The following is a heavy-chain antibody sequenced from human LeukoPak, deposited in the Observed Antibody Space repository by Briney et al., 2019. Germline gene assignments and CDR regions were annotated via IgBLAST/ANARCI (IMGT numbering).Heavy chain of an antibody. CDR2: IYYSGST. D-gene: IGHD3-16*02. V-gene: IGHV4-39*02. Sequence: SETLSLTCTVSGGSISSSSYYWGWIRQPPGKGLEWIGSIYYSGSTYYNPSLKSRVTISVDTSKNQFSLKLSSVTAADTAVYYCARDSYDYVWGSYRYAAGNWFDPWGQGTLVTVSS. CDR1: GGSISSSSYY. CDR3: ARDSYDYVWGSYRYAAGNWFDP. J-gene: IGHJ5*02.